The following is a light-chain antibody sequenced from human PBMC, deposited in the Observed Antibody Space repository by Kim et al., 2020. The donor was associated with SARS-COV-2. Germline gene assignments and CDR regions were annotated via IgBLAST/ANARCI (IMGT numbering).Light chain of an antibody. V-gene: IGLV2-14*03. CDR2: AVS. Sequence: FTISGTGTSSDVGIYNYVSWYQQHPGKAPKLMIYAVSNRPSGVSNRFSGSKSGNTASLTISGLQAEDEADYYCSSYTRSSTNYVFGTGTKVTVL. CDR1: SSDVGIYNY. CDR3: SSYTRSSTNYV. J-gene: IGLJ1*01.